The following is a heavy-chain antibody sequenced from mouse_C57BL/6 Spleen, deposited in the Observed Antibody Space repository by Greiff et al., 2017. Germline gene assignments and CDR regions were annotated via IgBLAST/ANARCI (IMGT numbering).Heavy chain of an antibody. CDR3: ARSLYDPEGFAY. CDR1: GYTFTSYW. V-gene: IGHV1-64*01. D-gene: IGHD2-3*01. J-gene: IGHJ3*01. Sequence: QVQLQQPGAELVKPGASVKLSCKASGYTFTSYWMHWVKQRPGQGLEWIGMIHPNSGSTNYNEKFKSKATLTVDQSSSTAYMQLSSLTSEDSAVYYCARSLYDPEGFAYWGQGTLVTVSA. CDR2: IHPNSGST.